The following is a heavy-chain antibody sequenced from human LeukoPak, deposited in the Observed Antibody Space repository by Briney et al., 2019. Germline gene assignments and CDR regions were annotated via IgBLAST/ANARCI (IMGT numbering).Heavy chain of an antibody. CDR2: ISGSGGST. CDR3: AKAVQTYYYDSSAPGGY. D-gene: IGHD3-22*01. J-gene: IGHJ4*02. Sequence: GGSLRLSCAVSGFTISSHAISWVRQAPGKGLEWVSAISGSGGSTYYADSVKGRFTISRDNSKNTLYLQMSSLRAEDTAVYYCAKAVQTYYYDSSAPGGYWGQGTLVTVSS. CDR1: GFTISSHA. V-gene: IGHV3-23*01.